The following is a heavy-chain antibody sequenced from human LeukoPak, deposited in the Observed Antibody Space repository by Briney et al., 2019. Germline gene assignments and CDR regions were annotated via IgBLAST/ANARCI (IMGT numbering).Heavy chain of an antibody. Sequence: ASVKVSCKTSGYTFTNLDINWLRQAPGQGLEWMGWMSPNSGDTGYAQKFQGRVTITADESTSTAYMELSSLRSEDTAVYYCARAAARRFDYWGQGTLVTVSS. CDR1: GYTFTNLD. J-gene: IGHJ4*02. CDR2: MSPNSGDT. V-gene: IGHV1-8*01. CDR3: ARAAARRFDY.